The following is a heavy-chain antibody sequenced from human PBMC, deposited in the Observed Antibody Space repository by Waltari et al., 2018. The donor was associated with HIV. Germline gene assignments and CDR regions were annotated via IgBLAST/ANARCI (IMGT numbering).Heavy chain of an antibody. D-gene: IGHD1-1*01. J-gene: IGHJ4*02. CDR1: GGRISTYA. V-gene: IGHV1-69*01. CDR2: IIPIFGTA. Sequence: QVQLVQSGAEVKKPGSSVKVSCTASGGRISTYAISWVRQAPGQGLEWMGGIIPIFGTANFAQKFQGRVTFTADVSTSTAYMELSSLTSKDTAVYYCARDLNAVELGTGTPGYWGQGTLVTVSS. CDR3: ARDLNAVELGTGTPGY.